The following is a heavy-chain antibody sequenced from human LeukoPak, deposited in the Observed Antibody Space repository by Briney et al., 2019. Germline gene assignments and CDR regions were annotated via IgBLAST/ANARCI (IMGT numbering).Heavy chain of an antibody. V-gene: IGHV4-4*07. CDR2: IYTSGST. J-gene: IGHJ4*02. CDR1: GGSIGSYY. Sequence: SQTLSLTWPVSGGSIGSYYWRWIRQPAEKGLEWIGRIYTSGSTNYNPSLKSRVTMSVGTSKNQFSLKLSSVTAADTAVYYCASDDLGSYSGLEYWGQGTLVTVSS. CDR3: ASDDLGSYSGLEY. D-gene: IGHD1-26*01.